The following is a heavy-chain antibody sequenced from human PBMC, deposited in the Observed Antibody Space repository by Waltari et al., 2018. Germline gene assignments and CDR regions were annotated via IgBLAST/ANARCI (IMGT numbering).Heavy chain of an antibody. CDR2: ISGSGGST. CDR1: GFTFSSYA. J-gene: IGHJ4*02. Sequence: EVQLLESGGGLVQPGGSLRLSCAASGFTFSSYAMSWVRQAPGKGLEWVSAISGSGGSTYYADTVKGRFTISRDNTKNTLYLKMNSLRAEDTAVYYCAKDPDSSGWYGWDYFDYWGQGTLVTVSS. CDR3: AKDPDSSGWYGWDYFDY. D-gene: IGHD6-19*01. V-gene: IGHV3-23*01.